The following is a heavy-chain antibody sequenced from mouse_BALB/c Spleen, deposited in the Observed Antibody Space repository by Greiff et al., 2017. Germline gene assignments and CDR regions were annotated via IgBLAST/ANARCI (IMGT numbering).Heavy chain of an antibody. CDR3: ARHSLLRPLDY. J-gene: IGHJ2*01. Sequence: VKQSCKAPGYTFTSYWMHWVKQRPGQGLEWIGEINPSNGRTNYNEKFKSKATLTVDKSSSTAYMQLSSLTSEDSAVYYCARHSLLRPLDYWGQGTTLTVSS. D-gene: IGHD1-2*01. CDR1: GYTFTSYW. CDR2: INPSNGRT. V-gene: IGHV1S81*02.